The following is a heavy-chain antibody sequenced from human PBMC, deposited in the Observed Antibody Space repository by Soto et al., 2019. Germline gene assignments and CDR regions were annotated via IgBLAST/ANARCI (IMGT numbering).Heavy chain of an antibody. CDR3: ARISAAAFDH. J-gene: IGHJ4*01. CDR1: GDSISRIDYY. V-gene: IGHV4-39*01. CDR2: IDYSGTI. D-gene: IGHD6-13*01. Sequence: SETLALTCTVSGDSISRIDYYWGWIRQPPGEGLEWIGSIDYSGTIYHNPSLKRRVTISVDRSKNQFSLKLRSVTAADTAVYYCARISAAAFDHWGQGTLVTVSS.